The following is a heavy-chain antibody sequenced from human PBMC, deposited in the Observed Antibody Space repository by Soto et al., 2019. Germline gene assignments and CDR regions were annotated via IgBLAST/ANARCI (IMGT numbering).Heavy chain of an antibody. Sequence: QVQLVESGGGVVQPGRSLRLSCAASGFTFSSYAMHWVRQAPGKGLEWVAVISYDGSNKYYADSVKGRFTIPRDNSKNTLYLQMNSLRAEDTAVYYCARGRRDGYNSYYFDYWGQGTLVTVSS. D-gene: IGHD5-12*01. CDR3: ARGRRDGYNSYYFDY. CDR2: ISYDGSNK. J-gene: IGHJ4*02. CDR1: GFTFSSYA. V-gene: IGHV3-30-3*01.